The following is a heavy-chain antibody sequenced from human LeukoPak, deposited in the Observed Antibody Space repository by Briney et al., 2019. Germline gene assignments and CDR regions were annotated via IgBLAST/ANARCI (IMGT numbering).Heavy chain of an antibody. Sequence: KPSETLSLTCAVYGGSFCGYYWSWIRQPPGKGLEWIGEINHSGSTNYNPSLKSRVTISVDTSKNQFSLKLSSVTAADTAVYYCARVRDSLEAAATYMDVWDIGTTVTVSS. CDR3: ARVRDSLEAAATYMDV. CDR1: GGSFCGYY. D-gene: IGHD6-13*01. J-gene: IGHJ6*03. V-gene: IGHV4-34*01. CDR2: INHSGST.